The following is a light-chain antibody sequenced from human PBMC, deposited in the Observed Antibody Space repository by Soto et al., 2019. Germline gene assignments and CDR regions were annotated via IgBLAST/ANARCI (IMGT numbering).Light chain of an antibody. Sequence: AIRMTQSPSSLSASTGDRVTITCRASQGISSYLAWYQQKPGKAPKLLIYAASTLQSGVPSRFSGSGSGTDFTLTISCLQSEDFATYYCQQYNSYSPFGPGTKVDIK. CDR2: AAS. CDR1: QGISSY. V-gene: IGKV1-8*01. J-gene: IGKJ3*01. CDR3: QQYNSYSP.